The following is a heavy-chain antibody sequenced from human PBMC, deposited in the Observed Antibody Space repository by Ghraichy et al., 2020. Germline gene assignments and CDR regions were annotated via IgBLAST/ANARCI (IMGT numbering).Heavy chain of an antibody. CDR3: ASSFGSYAWARFDN. V-gene: IGHV4-39*01. J-gene: IGHJ4*02. CDR1: GGSISSSSYY. D-gene: IGHD3-10*01. Sequence: SQTLSLTCTVSGGSISSSSYYWAWIRQPPGKGLEWIGSIYYSGSSYYNAPLKSRVTMSVHTSKNQFSLKLTPVTAADTAVYYCASSFGSYAWARFDNWGQGTLVTVSS. CDR2: IYYSGSS.